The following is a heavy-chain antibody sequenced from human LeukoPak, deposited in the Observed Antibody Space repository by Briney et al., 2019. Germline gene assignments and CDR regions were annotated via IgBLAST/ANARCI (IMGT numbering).Heavy chain of an antibody. CDR1: GGSISSFF. D-gene: IGHD1-1*01. CDR2: IDYSGSN. CDR3: ARDLELERNRWNYFES. Sequence: SETLSLTCTVSGGSISSFFWSWIRQPPGKGLEWLGCIDYSGSNQYNPSLKSRVTISVDTSKQQFSLKLSSVTAADTAVYYCARDLELERNRWNYFESWGQGTLVTVSS. V-gene: IGHV4-59*01. J-gene: IGHJ4*02.